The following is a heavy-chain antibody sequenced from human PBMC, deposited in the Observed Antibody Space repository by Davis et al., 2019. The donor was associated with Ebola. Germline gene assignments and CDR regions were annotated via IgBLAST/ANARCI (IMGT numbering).Heavy chain of an antibody. V-gene: IGHV3-23*01. CDR2: ISGSGGST. Sequence: GESLKISCAASGFTFSSYAMSWVRQAPGKGLEWVSAISGSGGSTYYADSVKGRFTISRDNSKNTLYLQMNSLRAEDTAVYYCATFRGVWFGELSPFRFDYWGQGTPVTVSS. D-gene: IGHD3-10*01. J-gene: IGHJ4*02. CDR1: GFTFSSYA. CDR3: ATFRGVWFGELSPFRFDY.